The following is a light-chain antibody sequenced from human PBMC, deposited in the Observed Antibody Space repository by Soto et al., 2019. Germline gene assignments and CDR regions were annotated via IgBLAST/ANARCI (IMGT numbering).Light chain of an antibody. J-gene: IGKJ5*01. CDR2: GAS. CDR1: QSVSSSY. CDR3: QQYGSSPPKYT. V-gene: IGKV3-20*01. Sequence: IVVTQSPGTLSLSPGERATLSCRASQSVSSSYLAWYQQKPGQAPRLLIYGASSRATGIPDRFSGSGSGTDFTLTISRLEPEDFAVYYCQQYGSSPPKYTFGQGTRLEIK.